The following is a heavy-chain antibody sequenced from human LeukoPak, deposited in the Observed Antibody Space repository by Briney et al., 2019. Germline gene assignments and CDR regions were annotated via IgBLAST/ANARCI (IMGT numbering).Heavy chain of an antibody. CDR3: AKDRYYYDSSAPDY. D-gene: IGHD3-22*01. J-gene: IGHJ4*02. CDR1: GFTFSSYG. V-gene: IGHV3-30*18. CDR2: ISYDGSNK. Sequence: GGSLRLSCAASGFTFSSYGMHWVRQAPGKGLEWVAVISYDGSNKYYADSVKGRLTISRDNSKNTLYLQMNSLRAEDTAVYYCAKDRYYYDSSAPDYWGQGTLVTVSS.